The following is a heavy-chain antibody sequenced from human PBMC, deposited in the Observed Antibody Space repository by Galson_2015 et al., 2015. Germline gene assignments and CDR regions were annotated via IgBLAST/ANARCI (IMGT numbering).Heavy chain of an antibody. V-gene: IGHV3-48*02. Sequence: SLRLSCAASGFTFSSYSMNWVRQAPGKGLEWVSYISSSSSTIYYADSVKGRFTISRDNAKNSLYLQMNSLRDEDTAVYYCARGSLWEGAVAGREDIWGQGTMVTVSS. D-gene: IGHD6-19*01. J-gene: IGHJ3*02. CDR2: ISSSSSTI. CDR3: ARGSLWEGAVAGREDI. CDR1: GFTFSSYS.